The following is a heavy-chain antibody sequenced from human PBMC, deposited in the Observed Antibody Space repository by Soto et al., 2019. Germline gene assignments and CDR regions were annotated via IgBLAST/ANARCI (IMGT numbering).Heavy chain of an antibody. CDR3: AGTTSHQWYYMDV. D-gene: IGHD1-7*01. CDR1: GDSVSRNSTA. Sequence: SQTLSLTCALSGDSVSRNSTAWNWTRLSPSRGLEWLARTYYRSRWYNDYAVSVRSRITVNPDTSKNQFSLQLTSVTPEDTAVYYCAGTTSHQWYYMDVWGKGTTVTVSS. CDR2: TYYRSRWYN. J-gene: IGHJ6*03. V-gene: IGHV6-1*01.